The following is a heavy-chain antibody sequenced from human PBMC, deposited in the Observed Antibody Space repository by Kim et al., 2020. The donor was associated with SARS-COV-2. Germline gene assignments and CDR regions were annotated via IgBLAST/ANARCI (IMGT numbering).Heavy chain of an antibody. J-gene: IGHJ4*02. V-gene: IGHV4-59*08. Sequence: SETLSLTCTVSGGSIGSYYWSWIRQPPGKGLEWIGYIYYTGSTNNPSLKSRVTLSVDTSKNQFSLKLTSVTAADTAVYYCARHGGTPGVLNYWGQGTLVTVSS. CDR2: IYYTGST. CDR1: GGSIGSYY. D-gene: IGHD3-16*01. CDR3: ARHGGTPGVLNY.